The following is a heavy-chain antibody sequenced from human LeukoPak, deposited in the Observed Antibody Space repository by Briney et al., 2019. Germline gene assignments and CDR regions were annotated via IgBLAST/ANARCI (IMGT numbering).Heavy chain of an antibody. Sequence: ASVKVSCEPSGYTFTSYGISWVRQAPGQGVECMGWTSAYNGNTNYAQKLQGRVTMTTDTSTSTAYIELRSLRSDDTAVYYCARVTQLAEGAFDIWGQGTMVTVSS. CDR3: ARVTQLAEGAFDI. CDR2: TSAYNGNT. V-gene: IGHV1-18*01. D-gene: IGHD6-6*01. J-gene: IGHJ3*02. CDR1: GYTFTSYG.